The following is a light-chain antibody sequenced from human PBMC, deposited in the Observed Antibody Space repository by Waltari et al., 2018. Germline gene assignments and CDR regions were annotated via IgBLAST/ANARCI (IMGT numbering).Light chain of an antibody. V-gene: IGKV1D-12*01. CDR3: QQTNRFPPS. CDR2: GAS. J-gene: IGKJ4*01. CDR1: QCISSW. Sequence: DIQMTQSPSAVSASVGDRVTITCRASQCISSWLASFRQKPGKAPKLLIYGASTLQSGVPSRFSGSGSVTDFTLTISSLQPEDFATSYCQQTNRFPPSFGGGTKVEIK.